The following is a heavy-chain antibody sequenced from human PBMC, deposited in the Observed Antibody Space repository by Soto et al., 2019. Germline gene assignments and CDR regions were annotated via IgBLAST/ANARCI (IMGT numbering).Heavy chain of an antibody. CDR2: INDSGGT. D-gene: IGHD6-13*01. V-gene: IGHV4-34*01. CDR1: GGSFSGYC. J-gene: IGHJ4*02. Sequence: QVQLQQWGAGLLKPSETLSLNCAVYGGSFSGYCWSWIHQPPGKGLEWIGEINDSGGTNYNPSLKSRVSISVDTSKNQFSLNLSSVTAADTAVYHCARGRKAYSSSWYVDWGQGTLVTVSS. CDR3: ARGRKAYSSSWYVD.